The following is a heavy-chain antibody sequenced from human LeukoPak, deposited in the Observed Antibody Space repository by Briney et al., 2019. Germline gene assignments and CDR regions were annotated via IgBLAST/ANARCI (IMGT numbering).Heavy chain of an antibody. D-gene: IGHD2-2*01. CDR1: GFTFSSYA. V-gene: IGHV3-9*01. CDR3: AKDSMPAALFDY. J-gene: IGHJ4*02. CDR2: ISWNSGSI. Sequence: GGSLRLSCAASGFTFSSYAMHWVRQAPGKGLEWVSGISWNSGSIGYADSVKGRFTISRDNAKNSLYLQMNSLRAEDTALYYCAKDSMPAALFDYWGQGTLVTVSS.